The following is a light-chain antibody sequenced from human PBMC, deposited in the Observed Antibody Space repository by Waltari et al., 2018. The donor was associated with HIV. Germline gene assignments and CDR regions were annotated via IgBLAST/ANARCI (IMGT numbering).Light chain of an antibody. CDR1: QSISSN. Sequence: EIVMTQSPATLSVSLGQRATVSCWASQSISSNLAWYQQRPGQAPRLLVYDASSASGFATEFTLTISSLQSEDFAVYYCQQYIDWLSWTFGQGTKVEMK. J-gene: IGKJ1*01. V-gene: IGKV3-15*01. CDR2: DA. CDR3: QQYIDWLSWT.